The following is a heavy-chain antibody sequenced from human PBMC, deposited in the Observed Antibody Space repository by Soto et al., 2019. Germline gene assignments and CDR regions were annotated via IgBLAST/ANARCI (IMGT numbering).Heavy chain of an antibody. J-gene: IGHJ4*02. CDR3: ARVYPLSSSSVGDY. D-gene: IGHD6-6*01. CDR2: ISYDGSNK. Sequence: GGSLRLSCAASGFTFSSYAMHWVRQAPGKGLEWVAVISYDGSNKYYADSVKGRFTISRDNSKNTLYLQMNSLRAEDTAVYYCARVYPLSSSSVGDYWGQGTLVTVSS. CDR1: GFTFSSYA. V-gene: IGHV3-30-3*01.